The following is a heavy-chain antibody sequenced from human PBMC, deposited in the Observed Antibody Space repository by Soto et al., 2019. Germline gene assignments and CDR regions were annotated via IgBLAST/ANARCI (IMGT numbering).Heavy chain of an antibody. Sequence: GGSLRLSCAASGFTFSSYSMNWVRQAPGKGLEWVSSISSSSSYIYYADSVKGRFTISRDNAKNSLYLQMNSLRAEDTAVYYCARDRTVAGTDYWGQGTLVTVSS. CDR2: ISSSSSYI. V-gene: IGHV3-21*01. J-gene: IGHJ4*02. CDR1: GFTFSSYS. D-gene: IGHD6-19*01. CDR3: ARDRTVAGTDY.